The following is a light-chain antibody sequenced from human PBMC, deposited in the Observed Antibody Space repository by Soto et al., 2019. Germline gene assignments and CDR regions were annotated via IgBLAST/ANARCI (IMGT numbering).Light chain of an antibody. J-gene: IGKJ1*01. V-gene: IGKV3D-20*01. CDR3: QQYGSSPT. CDR2: DAS. Sequence: EIVLTQSPATLSLSPGERAALSCGASQSVSNNYLAWYRQKPGLAPRLLIYDASRRATGIPDRFSGSGSGADFILTISRLEPEDFAVYYCQQYGSSPTFGQGTKVDIK. CDR1: QSVSNNY.